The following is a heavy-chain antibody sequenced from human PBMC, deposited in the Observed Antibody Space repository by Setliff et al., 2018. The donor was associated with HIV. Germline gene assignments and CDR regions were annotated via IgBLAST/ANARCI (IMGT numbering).Heavy chain of an antibody. Sequence: PSETLSLTCTVSGGSISSSSYYWGWIRQPPGKGLEWIGSISYSGGTYYNPSLKSRLTISIDTSKNQFSLKLASVTAADTAVYYCARQGTFYYGSGSLGYWGQGALVTVSS. D-gene: IGHD3-10*01. J-gene: IGHJ4*02. CDR2: ISYSGGT. CDR3: ARQGTFYYGSGSLGY. CDR1: GGSISSSSYY. V-gene: IGHV4-39*01.